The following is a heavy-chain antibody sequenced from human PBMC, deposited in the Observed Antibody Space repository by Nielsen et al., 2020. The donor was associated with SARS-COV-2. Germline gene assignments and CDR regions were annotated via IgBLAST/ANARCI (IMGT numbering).Heavy chain of an antibody. CDR1: GGSFSGYY. CDR2: INHSGST. J-gene: IGHJ6*02. Sequence: SETLSLTCAVYGGSFSGYYWSWIRQPPGKGLEWIGEINHSGSTNYNPSLKSRVTISVDTSKNQFSLKLSSVTAADTAVYYCARVPFNYDILTGYYPLPDHGMDVWGQGTTVTVSS. CDR3: ARVPFNYDILTGYYPLPDHGMDV. D-gene: IGHD3-9*01. V-gene: IGHV4-34*01.